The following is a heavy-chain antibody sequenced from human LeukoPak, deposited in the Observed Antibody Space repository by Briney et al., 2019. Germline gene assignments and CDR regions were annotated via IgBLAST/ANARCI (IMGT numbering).Heavy chain of an antibody. J-gene: IGHJ4*02. D-gene: IGHD3-22*01. CDR1: GFTFSRFA. CDR2: ISGSGGST. Sequence: PGGSLRLSCAASGFTFSRFAMSWVRQAPGKGLEWVSGISGSGGSTYYADSVKGRFTISRDNSKNTLYLQMNGLRAEDTAVYYCATYRRGYHDSSESYYFDYWGQGTRVTVSS. CDR3: ATYRRGYHDSSESYYFDY. V-gene: IGHV3-23*01.